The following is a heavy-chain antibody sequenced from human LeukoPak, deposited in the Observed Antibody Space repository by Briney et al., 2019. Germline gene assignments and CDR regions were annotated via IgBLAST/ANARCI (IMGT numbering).Heavy chain of an antibody. V-gene: IGHV3-23*01. D-gene: IGHD4-11*01. Sequence: GGSLRLSCAASGFTFSSYAMSWVRQAPGKGLEWVSTISGSGGSTYYADSVKGRFTISRDNSKNTLYLQMNSLRAEDTAVYYCARDVGGNYQYFDNWGQGTLVTVSS. CDR1: GFTFSSYA. J-gene: IGHJ4*02. CDR3: ARDVGGNYQYFDN. CDR2: ISGSGGST.